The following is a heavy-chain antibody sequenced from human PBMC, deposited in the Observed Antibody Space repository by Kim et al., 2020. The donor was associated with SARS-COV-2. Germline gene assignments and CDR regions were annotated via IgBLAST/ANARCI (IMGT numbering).Heavy chain of an antibody. D-gene: IGHD2-2*01. Sequence: GGSLRLSCAASGFTFSSYAMHWVRQAPGKGLEWVAVISYDGSNKYYADSVKGRFTISRDNSKNTLYLQMNSLRAEDTAVYYCARDPTILAIVVVPAAMVIYWGQGTLVTVSS. CDR2: ISYDGSNK. J-gene: IGHJ4*02. CDR1: GFTFSSYA. V-gene: IGHV3-30*04. CDR3: ARDPTILAIVVVPAAMVIY.